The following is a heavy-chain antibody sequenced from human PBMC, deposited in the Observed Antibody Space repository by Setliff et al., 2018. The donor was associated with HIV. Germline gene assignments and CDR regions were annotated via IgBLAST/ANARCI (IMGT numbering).Heavy chain of an antibody. J-gene: IGHJ3*02. V-gene: IGHV1-46*01. Sequence: ASVKVSCKASGYTFTNYYMHWVRQAPGQGLEWTGMINPRGGSTNYAQMFQGRVTMTRDTSTSTVYMELSRLRSEDTAVYYCARVWSPGGYSHAFDIWGQGTMVTVSS. CDR2: INPRGGST. D-gene: IGHD3-22*01. CDR1: GYTFTNYY. CDR3: ARVWSPGGYSHAFDI.